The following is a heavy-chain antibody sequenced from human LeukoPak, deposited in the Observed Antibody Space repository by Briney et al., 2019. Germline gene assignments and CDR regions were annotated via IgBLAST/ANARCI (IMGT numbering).Heavy chain of an antibody. V-gene: IGHV3-9*01. D-gene: IGHD2-21*01. CDR1: GFTFDDYA. J-gene: IGHJ6*02. CDR2: ISWNSGSI. Sequence: GGSLRLSCAASGFTFDDYAMHWVRQAPGKGLEWVSGISWNSGSIGYADSVKGRFTISRDNAKNYLYLQMNSLRAEDTALYYCAKDWGDKGRDDYYYGMDVWGQGTTVTVSS. CDR3: AKDWGDKGRDDYYYGMDV.